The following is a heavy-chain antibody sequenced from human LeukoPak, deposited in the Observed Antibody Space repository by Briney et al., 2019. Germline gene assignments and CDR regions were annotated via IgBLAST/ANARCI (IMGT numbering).Heavy chain of an antibody. D-gene: IGHD1-26*01. Sequence: GGSLXLSCAASGFTVSSNYMSWVRQAPGKGLEWVSVIYSGGSTYYSDSVKGRFTISRDNSKNTLYLQMNSLRAEDTAVYYCARDLGGSGDYWGQGTLVTVSS. J-gene: IGHJ4*02. V-gene: IGHV3-66*01. CDR2: IYSGGST. CDR3: ARDLGGSGDY. CDR1: GFTVSSNY.